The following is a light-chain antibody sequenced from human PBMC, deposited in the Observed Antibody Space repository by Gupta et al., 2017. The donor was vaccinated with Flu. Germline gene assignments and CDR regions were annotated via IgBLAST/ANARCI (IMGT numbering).Light chain of an antibody. CDR1: SSDVGGYNY. V-gene: IGLV2-14*03. CDR3: SSYTSGRTVI. CDR2: EVS. Sequence: QSAPTQPASVSGSPGQSITISCTGTSSDVGGYNYVSWYQQLPGKAPKLLIHEVSNRPSGVSNRFSGSKSGNTASLTISGLQAEDEADYYCSSYTSGRTVIFGGGTKLTVV. J-gene: IGLJ2*01.